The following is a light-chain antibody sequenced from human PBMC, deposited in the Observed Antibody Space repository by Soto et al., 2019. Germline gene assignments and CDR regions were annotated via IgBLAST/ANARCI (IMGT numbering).Light chain of an antibody. CDR2: GAS. Sequence: EIVLTQSPGTLSLSPGERATLSCRASQSVSSSYLAWYQQKPGQAPRLLIYGASSRTTGIPDRFSGSGSGTDFTLTIRRLAPEDFAVYYCKQYGSSRTFGQGTKVEIK. J-gene: IGKJ1*01. CDR1: QSVSSSY. CDR3: KQYGSSRT. V-gene: IGKV3-20*01.